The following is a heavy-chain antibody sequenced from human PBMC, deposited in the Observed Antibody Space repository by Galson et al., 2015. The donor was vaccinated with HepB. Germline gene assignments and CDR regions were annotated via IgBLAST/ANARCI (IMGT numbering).Heavy chain of an antibody. V-gene: IGHV3-74*03. CDR2: INGDGSST. J-gene: IGHJ4*02. D-gene: IGHD5-12*01. Sequence: SLRLSCAASGFTFSSYWMHWVRQAPGKGPVWVSRINGDGSSTTYADSVKGRFTISRDNAKNTLYLQMNSLRVEDTAVYYCARPHIVASSTGLDYWGQGTLVTVSS. CDR1: GFTFSSYW. CDR3: ARPHIVASSTGLDY.